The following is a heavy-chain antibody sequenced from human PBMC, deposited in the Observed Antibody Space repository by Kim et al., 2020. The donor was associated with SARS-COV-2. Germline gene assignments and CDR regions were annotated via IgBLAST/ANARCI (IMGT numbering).Heavy chain of an antibody. Sequence: GGSLRLSCAASGFTFSSYAMSWVRQAPGKGLEWVSAISGSGGSTYYADSVKGRFTISRDNSKNTLYLQMNSLRAEDTAVYYCAKDELLLSRDGYNYDYWGQGTLVTVSS. CDR1: GFTFSSYA. J-gene: IGHJ4*02. D-gene: IGHD5-12*01. V-gene: IGHV3-23*01. CDR2: ISGSGGST. CDR3: AKDELLLSRDGYNYDY.